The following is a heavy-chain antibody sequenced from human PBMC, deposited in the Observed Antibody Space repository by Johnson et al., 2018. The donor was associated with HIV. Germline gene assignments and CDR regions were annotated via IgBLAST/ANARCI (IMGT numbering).Heavy chain of an antibody. CDR1: GFTFSSYG. J-gene: IGHJ3*02. CDR2: IRYDGSNK. V-gene: IGHV3-30*02. CDR3: ASWGVGSSWNHDAFDI. Sequence: QMQLVESGGGVVQPGGSLRLSCAASGFTFSSYGMHWVRQAPGKGLEWVAFIRYDGSNKYYADSVKGRFTISRDNSKHTLYLQMNSLRAEDTAVYDCASWGVGSSWNHDAFDIWGQGTMVTVSS. D-gene: IGHD6-13*01.